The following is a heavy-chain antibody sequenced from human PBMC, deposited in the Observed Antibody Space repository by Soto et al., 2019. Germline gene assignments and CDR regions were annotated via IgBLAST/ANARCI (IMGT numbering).Heavy chain of an antibody. CDR1: GGSISFDHYH. J-gene: IGHJ6*02. Sequence: QVQLQQSGPGLVKPSQTLSLTCTVSGGSISFDHYHWTWIRQPPGKGLEWIGYVHYSGSVLYNPSLQSRVSISVDTSQNQFSLKLSSVTAADTAVYFCAREDDGGDRDYYGRDVWGQGTTVTVSS. CDR3: AREDDGGDRDYYGRDV. D-gene: IGHD2-21*02. V-gene: IGHV4-30-4*01. CDR2: VHYSGSV.